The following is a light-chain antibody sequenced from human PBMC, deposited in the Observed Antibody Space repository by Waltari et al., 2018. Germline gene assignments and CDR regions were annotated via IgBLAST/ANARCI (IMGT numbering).Light chain of an antibody. CDR2: LNSDGSH. V-gene: IGLV4-69*01. CDR3: QTWGTAMHV. Sequence: QPVLTQPPPASGSLGASVKLTCSLSGEYAVYDIAWHKVHPQKGPLYLLRLNSDGSHIKGDGIPDRFSGSTSGAERYLTISRLQSEDEAVYYCQTWGTAMHVFGGGTKLTVL. CDR1: GEYAVYD. J-gene: IGLJ3*02.